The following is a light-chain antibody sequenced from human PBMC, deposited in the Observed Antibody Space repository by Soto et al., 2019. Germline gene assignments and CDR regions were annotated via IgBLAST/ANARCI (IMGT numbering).Light chain of an antibody. CDR1: QSVSARY. CDR3: QRFDNSPPYT. J-gene: IGKJ2*01. Sequence: EFVLTQSPDTLSLSPGERATLSCRASQSVSARYVAWYQQKPGQAPRLLIYATSSRATGIPDRFSGSGSGTDFSISISRVEPEDFAVYVCQRFDNSPPYTFGQGTKLEIK. V-gene: IGKV3-20*01. CDR2: ATS.